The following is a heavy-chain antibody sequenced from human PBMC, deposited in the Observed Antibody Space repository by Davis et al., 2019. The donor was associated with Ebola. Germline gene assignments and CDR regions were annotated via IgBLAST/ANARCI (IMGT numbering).Heavy chain of an antibody. Sequence: ASVKVSCKASGGTFSSYAISWVRQAPGQGLEWMGWISAYNGNTSYAQKLQGRVTMTTDTSTSTAYMELRSLRSDDTAVYYCARDNGMITFGGVIVNWGQGTLVTVSS. V-gene: IGHV1-18*01. CDR2: ISAYNGNT. D-gene: IGHD3-16*02. CDR1: GGTFSSYA. CDR3: ARDNGMITFGGVIVN. J-gene: IGHJ4*02.